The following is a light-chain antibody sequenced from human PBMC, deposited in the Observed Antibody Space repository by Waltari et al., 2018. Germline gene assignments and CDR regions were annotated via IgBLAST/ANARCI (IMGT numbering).Light chain of an antibody. CDR2: EGG. CDR1: SLGCSR. CDR3: QVTHTSGDPSYV. J-gene: IGLJ1*01. Sequence: SSVLLQPPSVAVAPGQTASITWGRDSLGCSRAPWYRQPPGQAPEVVVPEGGDRPSGIPARFSAFNSGNTATLTISRVEAVDEADYYCQVTHTSGDPSYVFGSGTKVTVL. V-gene: IGLV3-21*02.